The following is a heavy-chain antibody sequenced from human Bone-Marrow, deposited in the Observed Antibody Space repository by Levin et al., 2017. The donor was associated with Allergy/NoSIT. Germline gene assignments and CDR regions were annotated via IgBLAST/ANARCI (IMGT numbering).Heavy chain of an antibody. Sequence: SETLSLTCTVSSGSLSSSSYYWGWIRQPPGKGLEWIGSISYSGSTHYNPSLKSRITISVDTSKNQFSLKLSSVTAADTAVYYCAREDEYFHHWGQGTLVTGSS. CDR1: SGSLSSSSYY. J-gene: IGHJ1*01. CDR2: ISYSGST. CDR3: AREDEYFHH. V-gene: IGHV4-39*07.